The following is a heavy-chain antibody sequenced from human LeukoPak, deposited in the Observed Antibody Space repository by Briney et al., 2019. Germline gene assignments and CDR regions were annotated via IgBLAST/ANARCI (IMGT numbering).Heavy chain of an antibody. V-gene: IGHV1-69*04. D-gene: IGHD2-8*01. CDR1: GGTFSSYA. CDR2: IIPILGIA. Sequence: ASVKVSCKASGGTFSSYAISWVRQAPGQGLEWMGRIIPILGIANYAQKFQGRVTITADKSTSTAYMELSSLRSEDTAVYYCARDPWVLNPLLDYWGQGTLVTVSS. CDR3: ARDPWVLNPLLDY. J-gene: IGHJ4*02.